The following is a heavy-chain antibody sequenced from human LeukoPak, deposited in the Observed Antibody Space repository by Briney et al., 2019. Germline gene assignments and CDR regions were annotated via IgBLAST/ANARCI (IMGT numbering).Heavy chain of an antibody. Sequence: PSQTLSLTCTVSGGSISSGSYYWSWIRQPAGKGLEWIGRIYTSGSTNYNPSLKSRVTISVDTSKNQFSLKLSSVTAADTAVYYCARTDSGSYYDWFDPWGQGTLVTVSS. CDR1: GGSISSGSYY. V-gene: IGHV4-61*02. D-gene: IGHD1-26*01. CDR2: IYTSGST. J-gene: IGHJ5*02. CDR3: ARTDSGSYYDWFDP.